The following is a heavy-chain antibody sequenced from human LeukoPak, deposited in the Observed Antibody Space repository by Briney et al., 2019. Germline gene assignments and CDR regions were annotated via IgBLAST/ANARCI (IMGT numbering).Heavy chain of an antibody. CDR3: AKDQGDSSSWEN. V-gene: IGHV3-23*01. D-gene: IGHD6-13*01. CDR2: VSGSGRGENT. CDR1: GFTFSSSA. J-gene: IGHJ4*02. Sequence: GGSLRLSCAASGFTFSSSAMSGVRQAPGKGLEGVSNVSGSGRGENTYYAASVKGRFTISRDNSKNTLYLQMNSLRAEDTAVYYCAKDQGDSSSWENWGQGTLVTVSS.